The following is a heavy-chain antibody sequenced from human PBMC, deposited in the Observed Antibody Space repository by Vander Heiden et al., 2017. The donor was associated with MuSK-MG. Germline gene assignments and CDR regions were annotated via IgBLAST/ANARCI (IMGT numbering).Heavy chain of an antibody. J-gene: IGHJ4*02. Sequence: VQLQQWGAGLLKPSETLSLTCAVYGGSFSGHYWRGLRHPPGMGLEWIGEINHGGSTNYNPSLKSRVTISVDTSKNQFSLKRSSGTAADTAVYYCARAQGGYSGYDSYWGQGTLVTVSS. CDR2: INHGGST. CDR3: ARAQGGYSGYDSY. V-gene: IGHV4-34*01. D-gene: IGHD5-12*01. CDR1: GGSFSGHY.